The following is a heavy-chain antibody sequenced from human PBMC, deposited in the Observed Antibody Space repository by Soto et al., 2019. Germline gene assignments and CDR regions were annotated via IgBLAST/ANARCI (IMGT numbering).Heavy chain of an antibody. D-gene: IGHD1-1*01. Sequence: QVQLQQWGAGLLKPSETLSLTCAVYGGFVSSGTYYWSWIRQPPGKGLEWIGEMSHSGGTHFNPSLKSRVTISVDTSKNQFSLKMSSVTAVDTALYYCARVERGTVTTVVDAFDIWGPGTMVTVSS. J-gene: IGHJ3*02. CDR3: ARVERGTVTTVVDAFDI. V-gene: IGHV4-34*01. CDR2: MSHSGGT. CDR1: GGFVSSGTYY.